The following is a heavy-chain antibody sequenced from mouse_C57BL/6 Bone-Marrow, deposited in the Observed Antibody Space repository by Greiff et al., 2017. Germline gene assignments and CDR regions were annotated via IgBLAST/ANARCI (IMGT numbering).Heavy chain of an antibody. D-gene: IGHD1-3*01. Sequence: DVKLVESGGDLVKPGGSLKLSCAASGFTFSSYGMSWVRQTPDKRLEWVATISSGGSYTYYPDSVKGRFTISRDNAKNTLYLQMSSLKSEDTAMYYCARLKGYFDYWGQGTTLTVSS. CDR1: GFTFSSYG. J-gene: IGHJ2*01. CDR3: ARLKGYFDY. CDR2: ISSGGSYT. V-gene: IGHV5-6*02.